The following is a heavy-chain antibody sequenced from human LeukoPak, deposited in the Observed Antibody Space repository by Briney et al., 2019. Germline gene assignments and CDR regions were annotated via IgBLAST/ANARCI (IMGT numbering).Heavy chain of an antibody. Sequence: PGRSLRLSCAASGFTFSNAWMSWVRQAPGKGLEWVSSISSSSSYIYYADSVKGRFTISRDNAKNSLYLQMNSLRAEDTAVYYCARDLGSGYYYDNPDAFDIWGQGTMVTVSS. D-gene: IGHD3-22*01. CDR1: GFTFSNAW. CDR3: ARDLGSGYYYDNPDAFDI. CDR2: ISSSSSYI. V-gene: IGHV3-21*01. J-gene: IGHJ3*02.